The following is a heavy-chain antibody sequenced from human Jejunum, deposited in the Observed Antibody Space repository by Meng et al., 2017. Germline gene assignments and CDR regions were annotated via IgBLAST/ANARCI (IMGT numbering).Heavy chain of an antibody. CDR1: GFIFSSSA. V-gene: IGHV3-23*01. Sequence: GESLKISCAASGFIFSSSAMTWVRQAPGKGLEWVSGISVGGGTTYYGDSVKGRFTISRDNSRNTLYLQMTSLRAEDTAVYYCAKDGLGYLVPAANWGQGTLVTVSS. J-gene: IGHJ4*02. D-gene: IGHD2-2*01. CDR2: ISVGGGTT. CDR3: AKDGLGYLVPAAN.